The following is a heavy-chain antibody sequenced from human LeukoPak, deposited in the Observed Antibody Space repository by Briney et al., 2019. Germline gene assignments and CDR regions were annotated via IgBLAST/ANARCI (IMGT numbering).Heavy chain of an antibody. CDR3: ARGQLWQTGWFDP. D-gene: IGHD5-18*01. J-gene: IGHJ5*02. V-gene: IGHV3-21*01. CDR2: ISSTSSYI. CDR1: GFTFSDYS. Sequence: PGESLRLSCAASGFTFSDYSMHWVRQAPGEGLEWVSTISSTSSYIYSADSLKGRFTISRDNAKNSLYLQMSTLRAEDTAVCYCARGQLWQTGWFDPWGQGTLVTVSS.